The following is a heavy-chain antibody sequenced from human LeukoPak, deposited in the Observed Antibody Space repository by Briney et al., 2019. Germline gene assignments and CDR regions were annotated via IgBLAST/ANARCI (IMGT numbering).Heavy chain of an antibody. D-gene: IGHD3-10*01. Sequence: ASVKVSCKASGYTFTGYYMHWVRQAPGQGLEWMGWINPNSGGTNYAQKFQGRVTMTRDTSISTAYMELSRLRSDDTAVYYCARATGVSRGGGYYYGSGSYYNEDNWFDPGAREPWSPSPQ. J-gene: IGHJ5*02. V-gene: IGHV1-2*02. CDR1: GYTFTGYY. CDR2: INPNSGGT. CDR3: ARATGVSRGGGYYYGSGSYYNEDNWFDP.